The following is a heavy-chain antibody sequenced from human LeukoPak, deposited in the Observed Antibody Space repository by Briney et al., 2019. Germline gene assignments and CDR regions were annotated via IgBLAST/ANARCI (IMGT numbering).Heavy chain of an antibody. CDR3: ARVVVAATGPDSGVSYHYNGMDV. V-gene: IGHV1-69*13. J-gene: IGHJ6*02. D-gene: IGHD2-15*01. Sequence: SVKISCKASGGTFSSYAISWVRQAPGQGLEWMGGIIPIFGTANYAQKFQGRVTITADESTSTAYMELSSLRSEDTAVYYCARVVVAATGPDSGVSYHYNGMDVWGQGTTVTVSS. CDR2: IIPIFGTA. CDR1: GGTFSSYA.